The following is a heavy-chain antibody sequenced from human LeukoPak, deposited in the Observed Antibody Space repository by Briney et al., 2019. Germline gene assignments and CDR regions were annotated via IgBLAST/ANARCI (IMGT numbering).Heavy chain of an antibody. J-gene: IGHJ4*02. D-gene: IGHD5-18*01. CDR1: GFTFSSYS. CDR3: ASEGEVGYAYFY. CDR2: ISSSSSYI. Sequence: GGSLRLSCAASGFTFSSYSMNWVRQAPGKGLEWVSSISSSSSYIYYADSVKGRFTISRDNAKNSLYLQMNSLRAEDTAVYYCASEGEVGYAYFYWGQGTVVTVSS. V-gene: IGHV3-21*01.